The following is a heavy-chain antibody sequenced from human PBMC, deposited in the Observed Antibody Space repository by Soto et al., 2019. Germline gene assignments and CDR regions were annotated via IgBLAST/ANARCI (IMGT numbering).Heavy chain of an antibody. J-gene: IGHJ2*01. CDR3: ARRLGGSYWYFDL. CDR1: GGSISSSSYY. CDR2: IYYSGST. D-gene: IGHD3-16*01. Sequence: QLQLQESGPGLVKPSETLSLTCTVSGGSISSSSYYWGWIRQPPGKGLEWIGSIYYSGSTYYNPSLKSRVTISLHTSKTHFSLTLSSVTAADPAVYYCARRLGGSYWYFDLWGRGTLVTVSS. V-gene: IGHV4-39*02.